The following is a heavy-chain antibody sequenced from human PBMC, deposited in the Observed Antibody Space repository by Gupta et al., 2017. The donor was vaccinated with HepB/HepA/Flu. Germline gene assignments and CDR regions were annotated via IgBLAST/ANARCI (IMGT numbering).Heavy chain of an antibody. Sequence: EVQLLESGGGLVQPGGSLRLSCTSSGFTFSSYAMIWVRQAPGKGLEWVSVISGTGAGTYYADSVKGRFTISRDNSKSTLYLQMNSLRAEDTAEYYCAKGRFSPDYYMDVWGKGTTVTVSS. J-gene: IGHJ6*03. V-gene: IGHV3-23*01. D-gene: IGHD3-3*01. CDR2: ISGTGAGT. CDR3: AKGRFSPDYYMDV. CDR1: GFTFSSYA.